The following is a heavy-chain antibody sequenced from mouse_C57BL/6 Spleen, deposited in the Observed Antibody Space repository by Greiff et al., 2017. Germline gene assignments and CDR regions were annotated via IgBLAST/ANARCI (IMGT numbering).Heavy chain of an antibody. V-gene: IGHV1-72*01. Sequence: QVQLQQPGAELVKPGASVKLSCKASGYTFTSYWMHWVKQRPGRGLEWIGRIDPNSGGTKYNEKFKSKATLTVDKPSSTAYMQLSSLTSEDSAVYYCARWDYDYVPYAMDYWGQGTSVTVSS. D-gene: IGHD2-4*01. CDR1: GYTFTSYW. CDR2: IDPNSGGT. J-gene: IGHJ4*01. CDR3: ARWDYDYVPYAMDY.